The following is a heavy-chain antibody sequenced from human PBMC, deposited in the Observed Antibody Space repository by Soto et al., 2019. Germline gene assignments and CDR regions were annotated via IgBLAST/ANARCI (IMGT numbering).Heavy chain of an antibody. Sequence: EVQLVESGGGLVQPGRSLRLSCAASGFTFDDYAMHWVRQAPGKGLEWVSGISWNSGSIGYADSVKGRFTISRDNAKNSLYLQRNSLRAEDTALYYCAKAYSSIWYYFDYWGQGTLVTVSS. CDR1: GFTFDDYA. D-gene: IGHD6-13*01. CDR2: ISWNSGSI. J-gene: IGHJ4*02. CDR3: AKAYSSIWYYFDY. V-gene: IGHV3-9*01.